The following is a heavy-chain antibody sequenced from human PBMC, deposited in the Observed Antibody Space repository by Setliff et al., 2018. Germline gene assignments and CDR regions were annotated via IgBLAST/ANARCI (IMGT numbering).Heavy chain of an antibody. CDR3: AKDQLRYFDWLSVY. CDR2: IRYDGSNK. CDR1: GFTFSSYG. Sequence: PGGSLRLSCAASGFTFSSYGMHWVRQAPGKGLEWVAFIRYDGSNKYYADSVKGRFTISRDNSKNTLYLQMNSLRAEDTAVYYCAKDQLRYFDWLSVYWGQGTLVTVSS. V-gene: IGHV3-30*02. J-gene: IGHJ4*02. D-gene: IGHD3-9*01.